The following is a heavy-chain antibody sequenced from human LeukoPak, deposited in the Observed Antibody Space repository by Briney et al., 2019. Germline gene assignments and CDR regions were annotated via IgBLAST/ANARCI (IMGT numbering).Heavy chain of an antibody. CDR3: ATGNNTVADY. CDR2: INHSGST. CDR1: GGSFRGNY. V-gene: IGHV4-34*01. Sequence: SETLSLTCGVYGGSFRGNYWCWFRQPPGKGLEWIGEINHSGSTNYNASLKSRLSISEDTSKNHISLKVTSVTAADTAVYYCATGNNTVADYWGQGTLVTVSS. J-gene: IGHJ4*02. D-gene: IGHD1-1*01.